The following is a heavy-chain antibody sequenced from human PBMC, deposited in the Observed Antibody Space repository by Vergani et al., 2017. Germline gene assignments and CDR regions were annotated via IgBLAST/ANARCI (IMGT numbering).Heavy chain of an antibody. Sequence: QVQLVESGGGLVKPGGSLRLSCAASGFTFSDYYMSWIRQAPGKGLEWVSYISSSSSYTNYADSVKGRFTISRDNAKNSLYLQMNSLRAEDTAVYYCARVPRPVVGAGVRVSYWYFDLWGRGTLVTVSS. CDR1: GFTFSDYY. CDR3: ARVPRPVVGAGVRVSYWYFDL. D-gene: IGHD1-26*01. CDR2: ISSSSSYT. J-gene: IGHJ2*01. V-gene: IGHV3-11*06.